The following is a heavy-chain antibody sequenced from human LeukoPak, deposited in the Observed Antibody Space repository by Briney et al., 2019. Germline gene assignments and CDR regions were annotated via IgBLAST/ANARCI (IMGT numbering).Heavy chain of an antibody. CDR2: IYYSGST. J-gene: IGHJ4*02. D-gene: IGHD6-13*01. Sequence: SETLSLTCTVSGGSISSHYWSWIRQPPGKGLEWIGYIYYSGSTNYNPSLKSRVTISVDTSKNQFSLKLSSVTAADTAVYYCAALSSWYGYFDYWGQGTLVTVSS. CDR1: GGSISSHY. V-gene: IGHV4-59*11. CDR3: AALSSWYGYFDY.